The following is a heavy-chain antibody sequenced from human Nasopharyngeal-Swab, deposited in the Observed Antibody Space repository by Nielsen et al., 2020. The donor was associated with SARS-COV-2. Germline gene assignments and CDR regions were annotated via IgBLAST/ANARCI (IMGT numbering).Heavy chain of an antibody. CDR3: ANSTSSSSLRWFDP. J-gene: IGHJ5*02. D-gene: IGHD6-13*01. CDR2: INAGNGNT. V-gene: IGHV1-3*01. Sequence: WVRQAPGQRLEWMGWINAGNGNTKYSQKFQGRVTITRDTSASTAYMELSSLRFEDTAVYYCANSTSSSSLRWFDPWGQGTLVTVSS.